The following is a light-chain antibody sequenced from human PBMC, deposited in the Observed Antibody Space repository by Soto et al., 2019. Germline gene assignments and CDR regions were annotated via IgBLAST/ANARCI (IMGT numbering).Light chain of an antibody. CDR2: SNN. V-gene: IGLV1-44*01. CDR3: AAWDDSLNGSYV. J-gene: IGLJ1*01. Sequence: QSVLTQPPSASGTPGQRVSISCSGSNSNIGSNTVNWYQHLPGTAPKLLIYSNNQRPSGVPDRFSGSKSGTSASLAISGLQSEDEADYYCAAWDDSLNGSYVFGTGTKLTVL. CDR1: NSNIGSNT.